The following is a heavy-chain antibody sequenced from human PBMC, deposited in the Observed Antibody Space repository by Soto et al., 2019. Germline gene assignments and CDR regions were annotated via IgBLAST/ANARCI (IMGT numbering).Heavy chain of an antibody. CDR1: GYTFTSYD. J-gene: IGHJ4*02. D-gene: IGHD3-10*01. CDR2: MNPNSGNT. Sequence: QVQLVQSGAEVKKPGASVKVSCKASGYTFTSYDINWVRQATGQGLEWMGWMNPNSGNTGYAQKFQGRVTMTRNTSISTAYMELCSLSSEDTAVYYSARVRSYYYGSGSYLDYWGQGTLVTVSS. CDR3: ARVRSYYYGSGSYLDY. V-gene: IGHV1-8*01.